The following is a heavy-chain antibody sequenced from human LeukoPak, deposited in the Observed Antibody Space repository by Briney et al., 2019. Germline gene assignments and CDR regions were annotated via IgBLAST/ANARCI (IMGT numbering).Heavy chain of an antibody. CDR3: VKQGCSGGSCYFDY. D-gene: IGHD2-15*01. CDR1: GFTFSSYA. CDR2: ISASGGST. V-gene: IGHV3-23*01. J-gene: IGHJ4*02. Sequence: GGSLRLSCAASGFTFSSYAMSWVRQAPGKGLEWVSGISASGGSTYYADSVKGRFTISRDNSKNMLYLQMNSLRAEDTAVYYCVKQGCSGGSCYFDYWGQGTLVSVSS.